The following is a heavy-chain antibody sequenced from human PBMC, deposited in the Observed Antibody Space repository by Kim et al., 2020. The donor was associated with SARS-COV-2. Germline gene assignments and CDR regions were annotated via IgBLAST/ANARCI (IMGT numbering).Heavy chain of an antibody. CDR1: GFTFTTYA. CDR3: AKEAGGSGWYTIDY. J-gene: IGHJ4*02. D-gene: IGHD6-19*01. Sequence: GGSLRLSCAASGFTFTTYAISWVRQAPGKGLEWVSAVSGSGGGTYYAGSVRGRFTISRDNSENMVYLQMSSLRAEDTAVYYCAKEAGGSGWYTIDYWCQG. V-gene: IGHV3-23*01. CDR2: VSGSGGGT.